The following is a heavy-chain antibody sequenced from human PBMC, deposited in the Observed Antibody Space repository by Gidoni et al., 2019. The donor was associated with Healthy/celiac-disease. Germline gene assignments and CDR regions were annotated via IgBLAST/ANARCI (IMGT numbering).Heavy chain of an antibody. CDR1: GFTFSGSA. Sequence: EVQLVESGGGLVQLGGSLKLSCAASGFTFSGSAMHWVRQASGKGLEWVGRIRSKANSYATAYAASVKGRFTISRDDSKNTAYLQMNSLKTEDTAVYYCTRHVGVGATGSFDIWGQGTMVTVSS. V-gene: IGHV3-73*02. CDR2: IRSKANSYAT. D-gene: IGHD1-26*01. J-gene: IGHJ3*02. CDR3: TRHVGVGATGSFDI.